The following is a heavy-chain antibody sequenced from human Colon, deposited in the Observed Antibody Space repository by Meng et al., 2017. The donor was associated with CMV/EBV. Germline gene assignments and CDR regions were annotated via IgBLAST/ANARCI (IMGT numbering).Heavy chain of an antibody. J-gene: IGHJ4*02. V-gene: IGHV4-61*02. CDR2: IYTSGRT. D-gene: IGHD6-13*01. CDR3: ARQPSFIETAGHFDR. Sequence: QVQLQESGPGLVKPSQTLSLTCTVSGGSISSGSYFWTWIRQPAGKGLEWIGRIYTSGRTNYNPSLKSRGTISVDTSKNQFSLNLSSVTAADTAVYFCARQPSFIETAGHFDRWGQGTLVTVSS. CDR1: GGSISSGSYF.